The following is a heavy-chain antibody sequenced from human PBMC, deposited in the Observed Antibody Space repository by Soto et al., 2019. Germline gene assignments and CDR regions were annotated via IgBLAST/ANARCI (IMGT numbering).Heavy chain of an antibody. D-gene: IGHD3-22*01. CDR2: ISGSGGST. Sequence: PGGSLRLSCASSVFTFSSYAMSCVRHSPGKWLEWVSAISGSGGSTYYADSVKGRFTISRDNSKNTLYLQMNSLRAEDTAVYYCAKGKRTHYYDSSGSYLLFQYLGQATLVNVS. V-gene: IGHV3-23*01. CDR1: VFTFSSYA. CDR3: AKGKRTHYYDSSGSYLLFQY. J-gene: IGHJ4*02.